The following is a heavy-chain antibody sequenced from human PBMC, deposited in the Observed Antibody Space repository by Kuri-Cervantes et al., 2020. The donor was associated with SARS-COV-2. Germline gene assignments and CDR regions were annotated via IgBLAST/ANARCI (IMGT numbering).Heavy chain of an antibody. J-gene: IGHJ3*02. V-gene: IGHV3-23*01. CDR3: ARASVPAAIGGDAFDI. Sequence: GESLKISCTASGFTFSSYAMSWVRQAPGKGLEWVSAISGSGGSTYYADSVKGRFTISRDNSKNTLYLQMNSLRSEDTAVYYCARASVPAAIGGDAFDIWGQGTMVTVSS. CDR1: GFTFSSYA. D-gene: IGHD2-2*02. CDR2: ISGSGGST.